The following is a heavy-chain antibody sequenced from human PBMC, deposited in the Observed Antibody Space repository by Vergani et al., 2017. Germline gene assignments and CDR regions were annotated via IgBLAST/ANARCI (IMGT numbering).Heavy chain of an antibody. J-gene: IGHJ4*02. D-gene: IGHD3-3*01. CDR1: GGSFNTYY. V-gene: IGHV4-59*12. CDR3: ARGRPPYYDFWSGYYLFDY. CDR2: IYSTGST. Sequence: QVQLEESGPGLVKPSETLSLTCTVSGGSFNTYYWSWIRQSPGKGLEWIGYIYSTGSTNYNPSLNSRVTMSVDTSKNQFSLKLSSVTAADTAVYYCARGRPPYYDFWSGYYLFDYWGQGTLVTVSS.